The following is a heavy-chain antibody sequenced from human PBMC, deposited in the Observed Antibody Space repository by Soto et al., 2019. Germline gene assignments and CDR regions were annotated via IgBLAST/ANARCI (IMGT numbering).Heavy chain of an antibody. V-gene: IGHV1-18*01. CDR3: ARENVLSYVDTAMVDYFDY. D-gene: IGHD5-18*01. CDR2: ISGYNGDT. CDR1: GYTFNTYS. Sequence: QVQLVQSGAEVKKPGASVKVSCKASGYTFNTYSISWVRQAPGQGLEWMGWISGYNGDTHYAQKFQGRVTMTTDTSTSTAYIELRSLRSDVTAMHYCARENVLSYVDTAMVDYFDYWGQGTLVTVSS. J-gene: IGHJ4*02.